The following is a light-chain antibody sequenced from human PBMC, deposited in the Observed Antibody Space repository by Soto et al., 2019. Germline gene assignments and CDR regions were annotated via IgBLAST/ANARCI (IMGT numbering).Light chain of an antibody. Sequence: DIQMTQATSSLSASVGDRVTITCRASQSISSYLNWYQQKPGKAPKLLIYAASSLQSGVPSRFSGSGSGTDFTLTISSLQPTDFATYYCQQSYSTHELTFGGGTKVEIK. J-gene: IGKJ4*01. CDR3: QQSYSTHELT. CDR2: AAS. V-gene: IGKV1-39*01. CDR1: QSISSY.